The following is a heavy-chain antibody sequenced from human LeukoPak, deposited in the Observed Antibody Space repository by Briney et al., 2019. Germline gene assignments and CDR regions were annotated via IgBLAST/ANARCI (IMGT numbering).Heavy chain of an antibody. CDR3: ARRPADYYGGNYYFDY. J-gene: IGHJ4*02. CDR1: GGSISSYY. V-gene: IGHV4-59*01. D-gene: IGHD4-23*01. CDR2: IYYSGST. Sequence: SETLSLTCSVSGGSISSYYWSWIRQPPGKGLEWIGYIYYSGSTNYNPSLKSRVTISVDTSKNQFSLKLSSVTAADTAVYYCARRPADYYGGNYYFDYWGQGTLVTVSS.